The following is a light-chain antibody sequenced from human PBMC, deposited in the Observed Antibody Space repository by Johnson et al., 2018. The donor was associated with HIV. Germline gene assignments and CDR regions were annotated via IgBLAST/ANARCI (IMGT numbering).Light chain of an antibody. J-gene: IGLJ1*01. Sequence: QSVLTQSPSMSAAPGQKVTISCSGSSSNIGKNYVSWYQHLPGTAPKLLIYEDNKRPSGIPDRFSGSKSATSATLGITGLQTGDEADYYCGKWDSMLSAGHVFGTGTNVTVL. CDR2: EDN. CDR3: GKWDSMLSAGHV. CDR1: SSNIGKNY. V-gene: IGLV1-51*02.